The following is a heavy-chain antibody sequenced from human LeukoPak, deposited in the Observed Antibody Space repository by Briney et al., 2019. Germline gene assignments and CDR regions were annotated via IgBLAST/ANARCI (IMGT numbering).Heavy chain of an antibody. CDR3: ARDAESVYYGSGTFGY. CDR2: IYTSGST. V-gene: IGHV4-4*07. CDR1: GDSISSYY. Sequence: PSETLSLTCTVSGDSISSYYWSWVRQPAVKGLEWIGRIYTSGSTNYNPSLKSRVTMSVDTSKNQFSLKLSSVTAADTAVYYCARDAESVYYGSGTFGYWGQGTLVTVSS. J-gene: IGHJ4*02. D-gene: IGHD3-10*01.